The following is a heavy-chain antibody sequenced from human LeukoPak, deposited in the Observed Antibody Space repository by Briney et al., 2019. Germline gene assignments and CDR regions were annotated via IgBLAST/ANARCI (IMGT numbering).Heavy chain of an antibody. CDR2: IYYSART. Sequence: SETLSLTCTVSGGSISSSNYYWGWIRQPPGKGLECIGSIYYSARTYYNPSLKSRVTISVDTSKNQFSLKLSSVTAADTAVYYCARVPTVTFFDYWGQGTLVTVSS. J-gene: IGHJ4*02. CDR3: ARVPTVTFFDY. D-gene: IGHD4-17*01. V-gene: IGHV4-39*07. CDR1: GGSISSSNYY.